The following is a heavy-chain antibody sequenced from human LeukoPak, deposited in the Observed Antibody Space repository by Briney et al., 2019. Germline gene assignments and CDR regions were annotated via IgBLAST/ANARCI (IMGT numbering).Heavy chain of an antibody. CDR1: GGSISVGGYS. D-gene: IGHD4-17*01. V-gene: IGHV4-30-2*01. Sequence: PSETLSLTCAVSGGSISVGGYSWSWIRQPPGKGLEWTGYIYYSGSTYYNPSLKSRVTMSLDRSKNQFSLKLNSVTAADTAVYYCALMTTMTMRAFDIWGQGTMVTVSS. CDR2: IYYSGST. J-gene: IGHJ3*02. CDR3: ALMTTMTMRAFDI.